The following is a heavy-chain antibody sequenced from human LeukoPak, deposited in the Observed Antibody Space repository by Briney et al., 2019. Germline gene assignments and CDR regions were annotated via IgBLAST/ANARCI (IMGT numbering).Heavy chain of an antibody. D-gene: IGHD3-10*01. CDR2: IYYSGST. V-gene: IGHV4-39*01. CDR1: GGSISSSSYY. J-gene: IGHJ4*02. Sequence: SETPSLTCTVSGGSISSSSYYWGWIRQPPGKGLEWIGSIYYSGSTYYNPSLKSRVTISVDTSKNQFSLKLSSVTAADTAVYYCARRRGYYFDYWGQGTLVTVSS. CDR3: ARRRGYYFDY.